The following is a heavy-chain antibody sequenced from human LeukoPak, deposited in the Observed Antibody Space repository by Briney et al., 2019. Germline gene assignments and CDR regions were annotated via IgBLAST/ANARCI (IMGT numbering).Heavy chain of an antibody. D-gene: IGHD3-16*01. J-gene: IGHJ6*02. CDR1: GYTFTSYY. CDR2: INPSGSST. CDR3: AAWGSSSSPRPDMDV. Sequence: ASVKVSCKASGYTFTSYYIHWVRQAPGQGLEWMGIINPSGSSTTYAQKFQGRVTMTRDTSTTTVYMELNGLTSEDTAFYYCAAWGSSSSPRPDMDVWGQGTAVTVSS. V-gene: IGHV1-46*01.